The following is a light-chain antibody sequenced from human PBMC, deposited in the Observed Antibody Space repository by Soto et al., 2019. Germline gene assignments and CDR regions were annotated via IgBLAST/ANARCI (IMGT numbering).Light chain of an antibody. CDR3: QQYNNWPPDRT. Sequence: EIVMTQSPATLSVSPGERATLSCRASQSVGSNLAWYQQKPGKAPRLLIYGASTSATGIPARFSGSGSVTEFTLTISSLPSGDCAIYFCQQYNNWPPDRTFGQGTKVESK. V-gene: IGKV3-15*01. CDR1: QSVGSN. CDR2: GAS. J-gene: IGKJ1*01.